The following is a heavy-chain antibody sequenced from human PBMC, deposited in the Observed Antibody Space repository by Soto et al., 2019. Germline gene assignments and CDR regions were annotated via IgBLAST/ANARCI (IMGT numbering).Heavy chain of an antibody. Sequence: GGSLRLSCTVSGFAFNNYGINWVRQAPGKGLEWVSSISKSDYTYYSDSVKGRFAISRDNAKSSVSLQMNTLRVEDTAVYYCSREDSIIIPAVSDFWGQGTLVTVSS. CDR2: ISKSDYT. CDR3: SREDSIIIPAVSDF. V-gene: IGHV3-21*01. J-gene: IGHJ4*02. CDR1: GFAFNNYG. D-gene: IGHD2-2*01.